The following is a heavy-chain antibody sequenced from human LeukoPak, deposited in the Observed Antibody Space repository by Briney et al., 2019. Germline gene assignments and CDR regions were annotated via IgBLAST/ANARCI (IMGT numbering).Heavy chain of an antibody. D-gene: IGHD4-17*01. J-gene: IGHJ5*02. Sequence: GESLKISCKGSGYTFTNYWIGCVRQVPGKGLEWMGTIYPGDSDTRYSPSFQGQVTISADKSISTAYLQWSSLKASDTAMYYCARRLDYDDYNWFDPWGQGTLVTVSS. CDR1: GYTFTNYW. CDR2: IYPGDSDT. V-gene: IGHV5-51*01. CDR3: ARRLDYDDYNWFDP.